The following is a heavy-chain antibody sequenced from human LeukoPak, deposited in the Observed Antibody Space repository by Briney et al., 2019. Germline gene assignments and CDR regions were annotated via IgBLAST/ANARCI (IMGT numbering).Heavy chain of an antibody. CDR1: GLTLSGYW. CDR2: INGDASST. Sequence: GGSLRLSCAASGLTLSGYWMHWVRQAPGKGLVWVSRINGDASSTSYADSVKGRFTISRDKAKSTLYLQMNSLRVEDTAVYYCARARGNTYGYFEYWGQGTLVTVSS. V-gene: IGHV3-74*01. D-gene: IGHD5-18*01. J-gene: IGHJ4*02. CDR3: ARARGNTYGYFEY.